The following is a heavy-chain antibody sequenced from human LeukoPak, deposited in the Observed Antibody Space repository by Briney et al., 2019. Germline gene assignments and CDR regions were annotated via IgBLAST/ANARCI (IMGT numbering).Heavy chain of an antibody. CDR3: ARALWSGYYAIYWGAFDI. D-gene: IGHD3-3*01. Sequence: GGSLRLSCAASGFTFDDYGMSWVRQAPGKGLEWVSGINWNGGSTGYADSVKGRFTISRDNAKNSLYLQMNSLRAVDTALYYCARALWSGYYAIYWGAFDIWGQGTMVTVSS. J-gene: IGHJ3*02. CDR1: GFTFDDYG. V-gene: IGHV3-20*04. CDR2: INWNGGST.